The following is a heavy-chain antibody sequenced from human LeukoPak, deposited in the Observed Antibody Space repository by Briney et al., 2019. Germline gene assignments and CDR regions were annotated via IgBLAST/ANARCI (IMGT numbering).Heavy chain of an antibody. J-gene: IGHJ4*02. CDR1: GGSFSGYY. CDR2: INHSGST. CDR3: ARVGRDSSGYYYLGY. D-gene: IGHD3-22*01. V-gene: IGHV4-34*01. Sequence: PSETLSLTCAVYGGSFSGYYWSWIRQPPGKGLEWIGEINHSGSTNYNPSLKSRVTISVDASKNQFSLKLSSVTAADTAVYYCARVGRDSSGYYYLGYWGQGTLVTVSS.